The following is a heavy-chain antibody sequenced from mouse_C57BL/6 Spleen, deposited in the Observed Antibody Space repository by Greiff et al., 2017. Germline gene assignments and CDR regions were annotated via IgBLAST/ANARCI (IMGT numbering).Heavy chain of an antibody. CDR3: TTSGDGYPFAY. J-gene: IGHJ3*01. Sequence: DVKLQESGAELVRPGASVKLSCTASGFNIKDDYMHWVKQRPEQGLEWIGWIDPENGDTEYASKFQGKATITADTSSNTAYLQLSSLTSEDTAVYYCTTSGDGYPFAYWGQGTLVTVSA. CDR2: IDPENGDT. CDR1: GFNIKDDY. D-gene: IGHD2-3*01. V-gene: IGHV14-4*01.